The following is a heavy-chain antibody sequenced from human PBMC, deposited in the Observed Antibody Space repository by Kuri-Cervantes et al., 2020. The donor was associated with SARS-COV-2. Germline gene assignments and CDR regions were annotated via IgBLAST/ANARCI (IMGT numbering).Heavy chain of an antibody. J-gene: IGHJ6*02. CDR1: GFTFSGHW. V-gene: IGHV3-74*01. CDR3: ARGEVTMDMDV. D-gene: IGHD3-10*01. CDR2: INPDGSYT. Sequence: GESLKISCAASGFTFSGHWMHWVRQAPGKGLVWVSRINPDGSYTNNADSVKGRFTLSRDNAKNMLFLQMNSLRAEDTAVYYCARGEVTMDMDVWGQGTTVTVSS.